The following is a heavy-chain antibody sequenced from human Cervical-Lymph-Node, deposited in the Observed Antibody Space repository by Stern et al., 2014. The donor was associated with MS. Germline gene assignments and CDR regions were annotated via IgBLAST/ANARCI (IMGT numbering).Heavy chain of an antibody. V-gene: IGHV4-39*01. CDR1: GDSISSYTHY. Sequence: QLQLQESGPGLVKPSETLSLTCAVSGDSISSYTHYWAWIRQPPGKGLVWIGCVDDGGSTTYTPYPKSPLTISVTPPKNPFSRGLISVTAADTAVYYCAKHACTGAACPFDLWGQGTLVTVSS. CDR3: AKHACTGAACPFDL. D-gene: IGHD2-8*02. CDR2: VDDGGST. J-gene: IGHJ4*02.